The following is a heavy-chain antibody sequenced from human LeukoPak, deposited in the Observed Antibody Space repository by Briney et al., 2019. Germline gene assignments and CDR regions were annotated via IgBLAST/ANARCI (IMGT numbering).Heavy chain of an antibody. J-gene: IGHJ4*02. CDR1: GGSFSGYY. CDR2: INHSGST. D-gene: IGHD3-16*01. CDR3: ARNMGEFKQDDFDY. Sequence: SETLSLTCAVYGGSFSGYYWSWIRQPPGKGLEWIGEINHSGSTNYNPSLKSRVTISVDTSKNQFSLKLSSVTAADTAVYYCARNMGEFKQDDFDYWGQGTLVTVSS. V-gene: IGHV4-34*01.